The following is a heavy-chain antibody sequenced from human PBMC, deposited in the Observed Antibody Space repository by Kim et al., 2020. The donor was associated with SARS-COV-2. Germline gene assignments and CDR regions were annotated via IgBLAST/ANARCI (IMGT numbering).Heavy chain of an antibody. CDR1: GFTFSSYG. V-gene: IGHV3-30*18. D-gene: IGHD1-26*01. CDR3: AKTIHQFYSGSYSQAMDIDY. J-gene: IGHJ4*03. CDR2: ISYDGSNK. Sequence: GGSLRLSCAASGFTFSSYGMHWVRQAPGKGLEWVAVISYDGSNKYYADSVKGRFTISRDNSKNTLYLQMNSLRAEDTAVYYCAKTIHQFYSGSYSQAMDIDYWGQGTPVTVSS.